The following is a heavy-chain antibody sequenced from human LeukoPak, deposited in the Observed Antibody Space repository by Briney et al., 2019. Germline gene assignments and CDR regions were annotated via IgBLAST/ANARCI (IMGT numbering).Heavy chain of an antibody. CDR1: GFTFSSDS. V-gene: IGHV3-21*01. J-gene: IGHJ3*02. CDR2: ISSSSSYI. CDR3: ARGVRGCCSSTSCYGHALDI. D-gene: IGHD2-2*01. Sequence: GGSLRLSCAPSGFTFSSDSMNWVRQAPGKGLEWVSSISSSSSYIYYADSLKGRFTISRDNAKNSLYLQMNSLRAEDTAVYYCARGVRGCCSSTSCYGHALDICGQGTMVTVSS.